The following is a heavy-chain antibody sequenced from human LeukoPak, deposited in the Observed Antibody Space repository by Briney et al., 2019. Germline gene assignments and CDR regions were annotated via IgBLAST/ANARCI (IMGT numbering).Heavy chain of an antibody. D-gene: IGHD3-10*01. CDR2: INEDGSST. Sequence: GGSLRLSCAASGYTFSRYWMHWVRQGPGKGLVWVSRINEDGSSTSYAESVRGRFTISRGNAKNTLYLQMNSLRAEDAAVYYCTTDTFGARDSWGQGTLVTVSS. CDR3: TTDTFGARDS. V-gene: IGHV3-74*01. J-gene: IGHJ4*02. CDR1: GYTFSRYW.